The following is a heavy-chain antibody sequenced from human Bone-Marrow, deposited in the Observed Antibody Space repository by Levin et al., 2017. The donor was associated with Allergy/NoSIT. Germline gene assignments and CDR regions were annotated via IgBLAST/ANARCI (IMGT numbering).Heavy chain of an antibody. D-gene: IGHD3-3*01. CDR2: ISYDGSNK. V-gene: IGHV3-30*18. Sequence: QTGGSLRLSCAASGFTFSSYGMHWVRQAPGKGLEWVAVISYDGSNKYYADSVKGRFTISRDNSKNTLYLQMNSLRAEDTAVYYCAKGEDDFWSGYYEYWGQGTLVTVSS. CDR3: AKGEDDFWSGYYEY. CDR1: GFTFSSYG. J-gene: IGHJ4*02.